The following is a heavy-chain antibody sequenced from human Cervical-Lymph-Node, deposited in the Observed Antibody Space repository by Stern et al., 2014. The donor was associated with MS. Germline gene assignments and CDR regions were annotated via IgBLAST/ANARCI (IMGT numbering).Heavy chain of an antibody. Sequence: EVQLVPSGAEVKKPGESLRISCQGSGYRFTNYWIRWVRQAPGKGLDWMAIISPVGSETRYSPSLQGQVTISVDTSISTTYLQWSSLQASNTAMYYGARLEPEEWSTDYYFDYWGQGTLVTVSS. D-gene: IGHD3-3*01. V-gene: IGHV5-51*01. CDR1: GYRFTNYW. CDR2: ISPVGSET. J-gene: IGHJ4*02. CDR3: ARLEPEEWSTDYYFDY.